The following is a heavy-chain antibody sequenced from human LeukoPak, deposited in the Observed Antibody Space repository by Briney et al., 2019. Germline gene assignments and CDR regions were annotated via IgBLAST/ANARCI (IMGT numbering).Heavy chain of an antibody. CDR2: ISGSGGST. J-gene: IGHJ6*03. V-gene: IGHV3-23*01. CDR3: ARGGITIFGVVSYVDV. CDR1: GFTFSSYA. Sequence: PGGSLRLSCAASGFTFSSYAMSWVRQAPGKGLEWVSAISGSGGSTYYADSVKGRFTISRDNAKNSLYLQMNSLRAEDTALYYCARGGITIFGVVSYVDVWGKGTTVTVSS. D-gene: IGHD3-3*01.